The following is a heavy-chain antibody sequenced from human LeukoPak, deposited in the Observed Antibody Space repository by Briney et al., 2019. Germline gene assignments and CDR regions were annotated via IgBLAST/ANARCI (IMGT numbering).Heavy chain of an antibody. CDR2: IYYSGST. D-gene: IGHD3/OR15-3a*01. J-gene: IGHJ3*02. CDR3: ARHWTSTFPDI. CDR1: GGSISSSSYY. V-gene: IGHV4-61*05. Sequence: PSETLSLTCTVSGGSISSSSYYWSWIRQPPGKGLEWIGYIYYSGSTNYNPSLKSRVTISVDTSKSQFSLKLSSVTAADTAVYYCARHWTSTFPDIWGQGTMVTVSS.